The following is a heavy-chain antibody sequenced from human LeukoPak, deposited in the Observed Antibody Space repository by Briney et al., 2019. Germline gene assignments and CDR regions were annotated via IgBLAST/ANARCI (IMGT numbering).Heavy chain of an antibody. J-gene: IGHJ5*02. Sequence: ASVKVSCKVSGYTLTELSMHWVRQAPGKGLEWMGGFDPEDGETIYAQKFQGRVTITEDTSTDTAYMELSSLRSEDTAVYYCATENWGKNWFDPWGQGTLVTVSS. CDR3: ATENWGKNWFDP. D-gene: IGHD7-27*01. CDR1: GYTLTELS. V-gene: IGHV1-24*01. CDR2: FDPEDGET.